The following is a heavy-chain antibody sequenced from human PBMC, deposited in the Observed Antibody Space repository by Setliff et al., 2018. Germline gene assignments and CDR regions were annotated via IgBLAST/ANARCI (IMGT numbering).Heavy chain of an antibody. V-gene: IGHV4-4*02. CDR2: IYTSGST. Sequence: SETLSLTCAVSGGSISSSNWWSWVRQPPGKGLEWIGRIYTSGSTNYNPSLKSRVTISIDASKNQFSLKLDSVTAADTAVYYCARTDDYYNFYAYWGQGTLVTVSS. J-gene: IGHJ4*02. CDR1: GGSISSSNW. CDR3: ARTDDYYNFYAY. D-gene: IGHD3-3*01.